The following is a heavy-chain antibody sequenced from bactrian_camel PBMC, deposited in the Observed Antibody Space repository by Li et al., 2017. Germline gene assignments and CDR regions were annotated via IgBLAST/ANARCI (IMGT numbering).Heavy chain of an antibody. Sequence: VQLVESGGGLVQPGGSLSLSCAASGFTFSSSTMTWVRQAPGKGLEWVSSSGGSSTFYADSVKGRFTISQDNAQTTISLEMNSLGPEDTAMYYCAAAAGWVPMPPDAVAFGYWGQGTQVTVS. CDR1: GFTFSSST. CDR2: SGGSST. D-gene: IGHD5*01. J-gene: IGHJ6*01. V-gene: IGHV3S35*01. CDR3: AAAAGWVPMPPDAVAFGY.